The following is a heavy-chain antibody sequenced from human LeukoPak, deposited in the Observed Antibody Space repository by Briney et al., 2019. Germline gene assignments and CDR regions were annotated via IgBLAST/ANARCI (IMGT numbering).Heavy chain of an antibody. CDR2: INHSGST. CDR1: GGSISTNNW. Sequence: PSETLSLTCAVSGGSISTNNWWHWVRQPPGKGLEWIGEINHSGSTNYNPSLKSRVTISVDTSKNQFSLKLSSVTAADTAVYYCARGKSHYYYYYGMDVWGQGTTVTVSS. V-gene: IGHV4-4*02. CDR3: ARGKSHYYYYYGMDV. J-gene: IGHJ6*02.